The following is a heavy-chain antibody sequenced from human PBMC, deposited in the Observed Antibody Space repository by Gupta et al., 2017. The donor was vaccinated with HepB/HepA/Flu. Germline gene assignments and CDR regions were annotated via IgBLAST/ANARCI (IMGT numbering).Heavy chain of an antibody. CDR3: ARGDYNDLSAFDV. CDR2: LHPNSGNT. CDR1: GYTFTASY. D-gene: IGHD3-22*01. V-gene: IGHV1-2*02. Sequence: QVQLVQSGAEVNKPGASVNGSCKASGYTFTASYIHWVRPAPGPALEWMGWLHPNSGNTLFAQRFQGRVTMTWETPISTAYMALNSLRSDETAVYYCARGDYNDLSAFDVWGQGTLFIVS. J-gene: IGHJ3*01.